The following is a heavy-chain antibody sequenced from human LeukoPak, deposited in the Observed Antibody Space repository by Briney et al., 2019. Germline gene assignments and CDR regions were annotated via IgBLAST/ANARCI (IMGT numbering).Heavy chain of an antibody. CDR1: GGSISSSSYY. D-gene: IGHD2-2*01. V-gene: IGHV4-39*07. Sequence: SETLSLTCTVSGGSISSSSYYWGWIRQPPGKGLEWIGSIYYSGSTYYNPSLKSRVTISVDTSKNQFSLKLSSVTAADTAVYYCAREVSWYQLLSGWFDPWGQGTLVTVSS. CDR3: AREVSWYQLLSGWFDP. CDR2: IYYSGST. J-gene: IGHJ5*02.